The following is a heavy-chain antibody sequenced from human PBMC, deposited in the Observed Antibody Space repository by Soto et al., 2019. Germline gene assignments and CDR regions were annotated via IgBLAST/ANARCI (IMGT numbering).Heavy chain of an antibody. V-gene: IGHV3-66*01. J-gene: IGHJ3*02. CDR2: IYSGGST. D-gene: IGHD4-17*01. CDR3: ARDHCLDYGDYARSGAFDI. CDR1: GFTVSSSY. Sequence: PGGSLRLSCAASGFTVSSSYMSWVRQAPGKGLEWVSVIYSGGSTYYADSVKGRFTISRDNSKNTLYLQMNSLRAEDTAVYYCARDHCLDYGDYARSGAFDIWGQGTMVTVSS.